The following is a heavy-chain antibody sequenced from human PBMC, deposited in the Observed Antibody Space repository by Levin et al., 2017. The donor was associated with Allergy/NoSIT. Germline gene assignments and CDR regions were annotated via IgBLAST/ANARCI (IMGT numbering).Heavy chain of an antibody. D-gene: IGHD3-22*01. V-gene: IGHV3-30*04. CDR3: ARDRIAYYDSSGSSPYFDY. CDR2: ISYDGSNK. CDR1: GFTFSSYA. Sequence: GGSLRLSCAASGFTFSSYAMHWVRQAPGKGLEWVAVISYDGSNKYYADSVKGRFTISRDNSKNTLYLQMNSLRAEDTAVYYCARDRIAYYDSSGSSPYFDYWGQGTLVTVSS. J-gene: IGHJ4*02.